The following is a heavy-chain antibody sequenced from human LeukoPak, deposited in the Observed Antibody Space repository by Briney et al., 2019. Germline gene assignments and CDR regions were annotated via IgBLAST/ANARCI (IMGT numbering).Heavy chain of an antibody. CDR1: GFTFSSYG. D-gene: IGHD4-11*01. V-gene: IGHV3-30*02. CDR3: ARDSSQTYSNYVWGDSIFDY. CDR2: IRFDGNNK. J-gene: IGHJ4*02. Sequence: AGGSLRLSCAPSGFTFSSYGMHWVRQAPGKGLEWVAFIRFDGNNKYYADSVKGRFTISRDNSKNTLYLQMTSLRAEDTAVYYCARDSSQTYSNYVWGDSIFDYWGQGTLVTVSS.